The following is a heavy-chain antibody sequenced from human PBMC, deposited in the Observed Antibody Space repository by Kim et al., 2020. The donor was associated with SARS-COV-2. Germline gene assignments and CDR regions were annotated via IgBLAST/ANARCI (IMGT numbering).Heavy chain of an antibody. CDR3: ARVVGATVTYYFHY. CDR1: GYNFTNYS. CDR2: ISAYNGNT. D-gene: IGHD1-26*01. Sequence: ASVKVSCKASGYNFTNYSITWVRQAPGQGLEWMGWISAYNGNTNYAQKLQGRVAMTTDTSTTTAYMELRSLRSDDTAVYYCARVVGATVTYYFHYWGQGTLVTFSS. V-gene: IGHV1-18*01. J-gene: IGHJ4*02.